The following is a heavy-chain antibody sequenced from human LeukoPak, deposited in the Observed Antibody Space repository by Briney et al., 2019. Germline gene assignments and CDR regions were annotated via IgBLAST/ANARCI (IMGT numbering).Heavy chain of an antibody. CDR2: ITWNGGST. J-gene: IGHJ4*02. V-gene: IGHV3-20*04. CDR3: AKDNGIVAPSIPLDY. D-gene: IGHD5-12*01. Sequence: PGGSLRLSCAASGFTFDDHDMSWVRQAPGKGLEWVSGITWNGGSTGYADSVKGRFTISRDNAKNSLYLQMNSLRAEDTAVYYCAKDNGIVAPSIPLDYWGQGTLVTVSS. CDR1: GFTFDDHD.